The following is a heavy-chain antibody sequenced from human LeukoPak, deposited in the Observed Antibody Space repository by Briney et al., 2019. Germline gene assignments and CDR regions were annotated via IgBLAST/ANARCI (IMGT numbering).Heavy chain of an antibody. CDR3: ARGGYVDTAMAFDY. Sequence: GGSLRLSCEASGFSFSSYNMDWVRQTPGKGLEWISSITTSSTYTFYADSVKGRFTISRDNAKNSLYLQMNSLRAEDTAVYYCARGGYVDTAMAFDYWGQGTLVTVSS. J-gene: IGHJ4*02. CDR2: ITTSSTYT. V-gene: IGHV3-21*01. CDR1: GFSFSSYN. D-gene: IGHD5-18*01.